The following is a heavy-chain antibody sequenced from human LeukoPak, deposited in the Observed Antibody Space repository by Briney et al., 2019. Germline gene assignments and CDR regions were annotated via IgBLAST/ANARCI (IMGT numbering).Heavy chain of an antibody. CDR2: ISTFNGNT. V-gene: IGHV1-18*01. J-gene: IGHJ4*02. CDR1: GYTFTSYG. CDR3: ARGLYGDGDY. Sequence: ASVKVSCKASGYTFTSYGISWVRQAPGQGLEWMGWISTFNGNTNYAQKFQGRVTMTTDTSTSTACMELRSLRSDGTAVYYCARGLYGDGDYWGQGTLVTVSS. D-gene: IGHD4-17*01.